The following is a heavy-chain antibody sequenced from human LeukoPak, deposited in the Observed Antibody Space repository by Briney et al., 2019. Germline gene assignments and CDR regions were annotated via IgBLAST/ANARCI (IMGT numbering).Heavy chain of an antibody. CDR1: GFTFSSYE. V-gene: IGHV3-48*03. J-gene: IGHJ4*02. D-gene: IGHD3-22*01. CDR3: ARVPYDSSGYYQPLDY. Sequence: GGSLRLSCAASGFTFSSYEMNWVRQAPGKGLEWVSYIDSSGSNIHYADSVKGRFTISRDNAKNSLYLQMNSLRAEDTAVYYCARVPYDSSGYYQPLDYWGQGTLVTVSS. CDR2: IDSSGSNI.